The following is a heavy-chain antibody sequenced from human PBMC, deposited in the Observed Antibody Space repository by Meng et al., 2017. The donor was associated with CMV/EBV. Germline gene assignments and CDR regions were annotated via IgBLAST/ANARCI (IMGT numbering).Heavy chain of an antibody. V-gene: IGHV3-30*04. CDR3: AREGLRTIFDRTYYYYGMDV. CDR1: GFTFSSYA. D-gene: IGHD3-3*01. Sequence: GESLKISCAASGFTFSSYAMHWVRQAPGKGLEWVAVISYDGSNKYYADSVKGRFTISRDNSKNKLYLQMNSLRAEDTAVYYCAREGLRTIFDRTYYYYGMDVWGQGTTVTVSS. J-gene: IGHJ6*02. CDR2: ISYDGSNK.